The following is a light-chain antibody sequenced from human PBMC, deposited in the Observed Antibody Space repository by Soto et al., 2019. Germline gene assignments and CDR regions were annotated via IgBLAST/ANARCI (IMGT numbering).Light chain of an antibody. CDR3: NSYTNSSAVV. CDR1: SSDVGAYNY. V-gene: IGLV2-14*01. CDR2: EVS. Sequence: QSVLTQPASVSGSPGQSVAISCTGTSSDVGAYNYISWYQQHPGKAPKLLLSEVSNRPSGVSDRFSGSKSGNTASLTISGLQAEDEADYYCNSYTNSSAVVFGGGTKVTVL. J-gene: IGLJ2*01.